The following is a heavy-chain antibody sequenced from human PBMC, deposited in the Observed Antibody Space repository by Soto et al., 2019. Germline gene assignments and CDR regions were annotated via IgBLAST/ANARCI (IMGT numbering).Heavy chain of an antibody. J-gene: IGHJ4*02. CDR1: GFRFGSSE. Sequence: GGSLRLSCAASGFRFGSSEMHWVRQAPGKALEWVSSISSSGRAIHYGDSVKGRFTISRDNASNSLYLQMNSLRAEDTAIYYCARCIAAAWGFDFWGQGTLVTVSS. CDR2: ISSSGRAI. CDR3: ARCIAAAWGFDF. V-gene: IGHV3-48*03. D-gene: IGHD6-13*01.